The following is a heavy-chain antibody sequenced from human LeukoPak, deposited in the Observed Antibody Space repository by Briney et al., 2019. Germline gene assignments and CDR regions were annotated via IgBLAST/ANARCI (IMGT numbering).Heavy chain of an antibody. CDR2: INHSGST. V-gene: IGHV4-34*01. J-gene: IGHJ4*02. Sequence: SETLSLTCAVYGGSISGYYWSWIRQPPGKGLEWIGEINHSGSTNYNPSLKSRVTISVDTSKNQFSLKLSSVTAADTAVYYCARGSGGTTFDYFDYWGQGTLVTVSS. D-gene: IGHD1-1*01. CDR1: GGSISGYY. CDR3: ARGSGGTTFDYFDY.